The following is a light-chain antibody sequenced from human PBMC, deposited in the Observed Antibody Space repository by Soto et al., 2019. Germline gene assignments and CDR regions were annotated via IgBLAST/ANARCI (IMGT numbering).Light chain of an antibody. J-gene: IGKJ4*01. CDR1: QSVSSTY. CDR3: HHYGGSPPNT. Sequence: EIVRTQSPGTLSLSPGERCTLSCTAIQSVSSTYLAWFQQRPGQAPRLLIYHASNRATGIPDRFSGRGSGTDFTLTISRLEPEDFAMYYCHHYGGSPPNTFGEGTKVEIK. CDR2: HAS. V-gene: IGKV3-20*01.